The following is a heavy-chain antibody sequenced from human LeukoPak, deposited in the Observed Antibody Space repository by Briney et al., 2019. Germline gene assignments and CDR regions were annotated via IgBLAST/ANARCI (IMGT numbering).Heavy chain of an antibody. CDR3: AREEQGWSYYMDV. CDR2: ISESGSTK. D-gene: IGHD1-26*01. J-gene: IGHJ6*03. CDR1: GFTFSDYY. Sequence: GGSLRLSCAASGFTFSDYYMSWIRQAPGKGLEWISYISESGSTKYYADSVKGRFTISRDNAKNSLFLQMNSLRADDTAVYYCAREEQGWSYYMDVWGEGTTVTVSS. V-gene: IGHV3-11*01.